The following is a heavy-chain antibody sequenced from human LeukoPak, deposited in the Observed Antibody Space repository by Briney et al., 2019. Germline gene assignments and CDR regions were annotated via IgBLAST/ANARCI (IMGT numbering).Heavy chain of an antibody. CDR1: GFTFSSYS. Sequence: GGSLRLSCAASGFTFSSYSMEWVRQAPGKGLEWVSSISSSGSYISYPDSVKGRFTISRDNAKNSLYLQMNSLRAEDTAVYYCARAVVAGTWYSGMDVWGQGTTVTVSS. V-gene: IGHV3-21*01. J-gene: IGHJ6*02. CDR2: ISSSGSYI. D-gene: IGHD6-19*01. CDR3: ARAVVAGTWYSGMDV.